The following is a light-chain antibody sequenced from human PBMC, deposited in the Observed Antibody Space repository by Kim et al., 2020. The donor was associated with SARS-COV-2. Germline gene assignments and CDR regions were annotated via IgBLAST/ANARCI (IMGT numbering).Light chain of an antibody. CDR3: QQYNTYPFS. Sequence: SATVGDRVTITCRAGQGINNYLAWSQQRPGKAPKSLIYAASSLHSGVPSKFSGSGSGTDFTLTISSLQPEDSATYYCQQYNTYPFSFGQGTKLEIK. V-gene: IGKV1-16*02. CDR1: QGINNY. CDR2: AAS. J-gene: IGKJ2*03.